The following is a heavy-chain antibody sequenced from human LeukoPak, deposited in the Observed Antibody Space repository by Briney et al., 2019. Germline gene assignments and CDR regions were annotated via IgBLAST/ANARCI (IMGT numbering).Heavy chain of an antibody. CDR1: GFTFSNAW. J-gene: IGHJ3*02. CDR3: TTESLRPDAFDI. Sequence: GGSLRLSCAASGFTFSNAWMSWVRQAQGKGLEWVGRIKSKTDGGTTDYAAPVKGRFTISRDDSKNTLYLQMNSLKTEDTAVYYCTTESLRPDAFDIWGQGTMVTVSS. CDR2: IKSKTDGGTT. V-gene: IGHV3-15*01.